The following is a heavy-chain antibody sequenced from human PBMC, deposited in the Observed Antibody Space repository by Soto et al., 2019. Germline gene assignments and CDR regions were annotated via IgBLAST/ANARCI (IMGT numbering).Heavy chain of an antibody. CDR3: ARGESNGPVNYYYMDV. V-gene: IGHV1-8*01. D-gene: IGHD1-1*01. CDR2: MNPNSGNT. J-gene: IGHJ6*03. Sequence: QVQLVQSGAEVKKPGASVKVSCKASGYTFTSYDINWVRQGTGQGLEWMGWMNPNSGNTGNAQKFQGRVTMTRNTSISTAYMELSSLRSEDTAVYYCARGESNGPVNYYYMDVWGKGTTVTVSS. CDR1: GYTFTSYD.